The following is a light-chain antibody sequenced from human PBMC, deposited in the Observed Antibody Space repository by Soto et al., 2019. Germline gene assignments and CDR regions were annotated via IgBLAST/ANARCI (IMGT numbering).Light chain of an antibody. J-gene: IGKJ4*01. CDR3: QKRSNWPLT. V-gene: IGKV3-11*01. Sequence: DIVLTQSPATLSLSPGERATLSCRASQSVDNYLAWYQQKPGQAPRIIIYDESNRATGIPARFSGSGSGTDFNLTISRLEPEDFAVYYCQKRSNWPLTFGGGTKVDI. CDR2: DES. CDR1: QSVDNY.